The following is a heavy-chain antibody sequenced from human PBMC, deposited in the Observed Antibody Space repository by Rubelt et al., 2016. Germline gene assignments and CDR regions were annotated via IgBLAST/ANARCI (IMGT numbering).Heavy chain of an antibody. Sequence: EVQLVQSGAEVKKPGESLRISCKGSGYSFTSYWIGWVRQMPEKGLEWMGVIYPGDSDTRYSPSFQGQVTMSADTSISTAYLQWSSLKASDTAMYYCARALDYYDSSFDYWGQGTLVTASS. V-gene: IGHV5-51*01. J-gene: IGHJ4*02. D-gene: IGHD3-22*01. CDR1: GYSFTSYW. CDR3: ARALDYYDSSFDY. CDR2: IYPGDSDT.